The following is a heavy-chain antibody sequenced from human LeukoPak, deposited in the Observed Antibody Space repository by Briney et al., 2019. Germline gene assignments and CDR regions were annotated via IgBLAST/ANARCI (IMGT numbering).Heavy chain of an antibody. D-gene: IGHD2-21*02. Sequence: GGSLRLSCAASGFTFSSYGMSWVRQAPGKGLEWDSAISGSGGSTYYADSVKGRFTISRDNSKNTLYLQMNSLRAEDTAVYFCTRKGEVTAPTKNAFDMWGQGTMVTVSS. CDR2: ISGSGGST. CDR3: TRKGEVTAPTKNAFDM. V-gene: IGHV3-23*01. CDR1: GFTFSSYG. J-gene: IGHJ3*02.